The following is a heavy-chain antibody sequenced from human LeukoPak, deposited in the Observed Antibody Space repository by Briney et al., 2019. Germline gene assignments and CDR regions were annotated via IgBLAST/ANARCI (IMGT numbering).Heavy chain of an antibody. CDR2: VHYSGTT. CDR1: DGSITNYD. Sequence: SETLSLTCTVSDGSITNYDWSWVRQPPGKGLEFIGHVHYSGTTNYNPSLRSRVTISIDTSKKHFFLKLKSVTAADTAVYYCARVFDYYDSTFDYWGQGTLVTVSS. CDR3: ARVFDYYDSTFDY. J-gene: IGHJ4*02. V-gene: IGHV4-59*01. D-gene: IGHD3-22*01.